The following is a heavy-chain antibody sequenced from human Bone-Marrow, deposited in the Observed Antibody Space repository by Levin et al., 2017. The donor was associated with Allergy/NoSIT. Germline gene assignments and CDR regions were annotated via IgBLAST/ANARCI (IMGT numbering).Heavy chain of an antibody. J-gene: IGHJ4*02. Sequence: PGESLKISCAASGFTFSSYAMSWVRQAPGKGLEWVSAISGSGGSTYYADSVKGRFTISRDNSRNTLYLQMNSLRAEDTAVYYCAKDGVRSRYDYPDYWGQGTLVTVSS. V-gene: IGHV3-23*01. CDR3: AKDGVRSRYDYPDY. CDR2: ISGSGGST. CDR1: GFTFSSYA. D-gene: IGHD5-12*01.